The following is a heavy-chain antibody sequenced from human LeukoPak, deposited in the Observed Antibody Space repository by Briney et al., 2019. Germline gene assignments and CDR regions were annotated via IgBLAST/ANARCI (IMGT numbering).Heavy chain of an antibody. D-gene: IGHD3-10*01. CDR1: GGSISSSSYY. V-gene: IGHV4-39*07. CDR2: IYYSGST. Sequence: SETLSLTCTVSGGSISSSSYYWGWIRQPPGKGLEWIGSIYYSGSTNYNPSLKSRVTISVDTSKNQFSLKLSSVTAADTAVYYCARVSAITMVRGVIPEYAFDIWGQGTMVTVSS. J-gene: IGHJ3*02. CDR3: ARVSAITMVRGVIPEYAFDI.